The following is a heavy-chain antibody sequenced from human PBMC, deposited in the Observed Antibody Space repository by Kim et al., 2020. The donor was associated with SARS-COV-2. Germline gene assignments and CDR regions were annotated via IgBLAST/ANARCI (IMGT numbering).Heavy chain of an antibody. Sequence: GGSLRLSCAASGFTFSSYGMHWVRQAPGKGLEWVAVIWYDGSNKYYADSVKGRFTISRDNSKNTLYLQMNSLRAEDTAVYYCAREGGGSGWYLSVDYWGQGTLVTVSS. V-gene: IGHV3-33*01. CDR3: AREGGGSGWYLSVDY. CDR2: IWYDGSNK. CDR1: GFTFSSYG. J-gene: IGHJ4*02. D-gene: IGHD6-19*01.